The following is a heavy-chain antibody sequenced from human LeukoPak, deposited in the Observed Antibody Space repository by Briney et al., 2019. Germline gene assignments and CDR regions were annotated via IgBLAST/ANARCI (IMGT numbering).Heavy chain of an antibody. D-gene: IGHD3-3*01. CDR3: AKAFYGFWSGYSVTFDS. Sequence: GGSLRLSCAASGFTFDDYAMHWVRQAPGKGLEWVSLINWDGGTTYYADSVKGRFTISRDNSKNSLYLQMNSLRTEDTALYYCAKAFYGFWSGYSVTFDSWGQGTLVTVSS. J-gene: IGHJ4*02. CDR1: GFTFDDYA. CDR2: INWDGGTT. V-gene: IGHV3-43*01.